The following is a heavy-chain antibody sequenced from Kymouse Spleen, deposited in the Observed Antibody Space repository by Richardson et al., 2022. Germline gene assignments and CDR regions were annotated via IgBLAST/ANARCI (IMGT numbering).Heavy chain of an antibody. J-gene: IGHJ6*02. V-gene: IGHV4-34*01. CDR2: INHSGST. CDR1: GGSFSGYY. Sequence: QVQLQQWGAGLLKPSETLSLTCAVYGGSFSGYYWSWIRQPPGKGLEWIGEINHSGSTNYNPSLKSRVTISVDTSKNQFSLKLSSVTAADTAVYYCARGGNGSGSDASYGMDVWGQGTTVTVSS. CDR3: ARGGNGSGSDASYGMDV. D-gene: IGHD3-10*01.